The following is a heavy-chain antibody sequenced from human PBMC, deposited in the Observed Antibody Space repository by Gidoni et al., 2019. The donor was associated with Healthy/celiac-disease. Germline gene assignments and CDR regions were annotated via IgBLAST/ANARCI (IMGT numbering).Heavy chain of an antibody. Sequence: EAQLLESGGDVVQSGGSLRLSGAASGFTFSSYAPNWVRQAPGKGLEWVSAIRGSRVSAYYADSVKDRFTISRDNSENTLYLQMNSLRAEDTAIYYCAVGPLTTYYYDSSGYYGFDSWGQGTLVTVSS. CDR1: GFTFSSYA. D-gene: IGHD3-22*01. CDR3: AVGPLTTYYYDSSGYYGFDS. J-gene: IGHJ4*02. V-gene: IGHV3-23*01. CDR2: IRGSRVSA.